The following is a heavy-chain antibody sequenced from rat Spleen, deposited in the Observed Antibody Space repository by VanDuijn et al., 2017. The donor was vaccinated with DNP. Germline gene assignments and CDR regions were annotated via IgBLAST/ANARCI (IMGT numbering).Heavy chain of an antibody. J-gene: IGHJ1*01. CDR1: GFTFSNCN. Sequence: EVQLVESGGGLVQPGRSLKLSCAASGFTFSNCNMAWVRQAPKKGLEWVATISYDGSSTYYRDSVKGRFTISRDDAKSTLYLQMDSLRSEDTATYYCASETGSWWYFDFWGPGTMVTVSS. CDR2: ISYDGSST. D-gene: IGHD5-1*01. CDR3: ASETGSWWYFDF. V-gene: IGHV5-7*01.